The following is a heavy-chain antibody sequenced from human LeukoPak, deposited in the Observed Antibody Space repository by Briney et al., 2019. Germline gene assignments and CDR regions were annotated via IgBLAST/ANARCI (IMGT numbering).Heavy chain of an antibody. V-gene: IGHV1-69*13. J-gene: IGHJ6*02. Sequence: ASVKVSCKASGGTFSSYAISWVRLAPGQGLEWMGGIIPIFGTANYAQKFQGRVTITADESTSTAYMELSSLRSEDTAVYYCARGVLEGDFWSGYKTYYYYYGMDVWGQGTTVTVSS. CDR2: IIPIFGTA. D-gene: IGHD3-3*01. CDR1: GGTFSSYA. CDR3: ARGVLEGDFWSGYKTYYYYYGMDV.